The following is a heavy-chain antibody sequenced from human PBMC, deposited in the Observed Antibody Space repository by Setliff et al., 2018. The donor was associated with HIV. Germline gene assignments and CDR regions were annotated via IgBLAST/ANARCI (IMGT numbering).Heavy chain of an antibody. CDR3: ARNFGLSPSGKYYYYYGTDI. J-gene: IGHJ6*02. Sequence: ASVKVSCKASGYTFTGHYLHWVRQAPGQGLEWLGWVNPNSGDAIYAQNFQGRVTMTRDTSTNAAYMELRGLRSDDTAVYYCARNFGLSPSGKYYYYYGTDIWGQGTTVTVSS. D-gene: IGHD3-10*01. V-gene: IGHV1-2*02. CDR2: VNPNSGDA. CDR1: GYTFTGHY.